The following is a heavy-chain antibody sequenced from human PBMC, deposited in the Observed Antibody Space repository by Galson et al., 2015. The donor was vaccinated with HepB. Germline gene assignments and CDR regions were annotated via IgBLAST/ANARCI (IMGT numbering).Heavy chain of an antibody. CDR2: ISAYNGNT. Sequence: SVKVSCKASGYTFTSYGISWVRQAPGQGLEWMGWISAYNGNTNYAQKLQGRVTMTTDTSTSTAYTELSSLRSEDTAVYYCASHGTTRGPVDAFDIWGQGTMVTVSS. D-gene: IGHD4-17*01. J-gene: IGHJ3*02. CDR1: GYTFTSYG. CDR3: ASHGTTRGPVDAFDI. V-gene: IGHV1-18*04.